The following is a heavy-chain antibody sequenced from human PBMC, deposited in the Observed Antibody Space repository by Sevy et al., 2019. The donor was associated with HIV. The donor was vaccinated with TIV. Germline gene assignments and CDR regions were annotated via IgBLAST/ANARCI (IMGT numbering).Heavy chain of an antibody. CDR3: ARGTALGWFDP. CDR1: GFTFDSYW. J-gene: IGHJ5*02. CDR2: VDIDGSRT. Sequence: GGSLRLSCAASGFTFDSYWLHWVRQDPWKGLEWVSCVDIDGSRTEYADSVKGRFTISRDNAKNMLYLEMNSLRVEDTAEYYCARGTALGWFDPWGHGTQVTVSS. D-gene: IGHD5-18*01. V-gene: IGHV3-74*01.